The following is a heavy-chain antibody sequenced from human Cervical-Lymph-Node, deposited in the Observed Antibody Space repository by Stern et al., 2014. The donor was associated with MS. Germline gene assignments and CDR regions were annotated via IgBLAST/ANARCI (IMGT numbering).Heavy chain of an antibody. CDR2: INNDGSST. D-gene: IGHD2-21*02. V-gene: IGHV3-74*01. Sequence: VQLVQSGGGLVQPGGSLRVSCAASGFTFSTYWMHWVRQAPGKGLVWVSRINNDGSSTSYADSVKGRFTISRDNAKNTLYLQMNSLRAEDTAVYYCARDPSYCGGDCYANWFDPWGQGTLVTVSS. CDR1: GFTFSTYW. CDR3: ARDPSYCGGDCYANWFDP. J-gene: IGHJ5*02.